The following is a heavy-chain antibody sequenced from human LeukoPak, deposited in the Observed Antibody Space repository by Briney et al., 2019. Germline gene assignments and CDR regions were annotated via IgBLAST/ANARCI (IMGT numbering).Heavy chain of an antibody. CDR2: IYYSGST. V-gene: IGHV4-39*07. J-gene: IGHJ5*02. Sequence: PSETLSLTCTVSGGSISSSSYYWGWIRQPPGKGLEWIGSIYYSGSTYFNPSLKSRVTISVDTSKNQFSLKLSSVTAADTAVYYCAKSSGYRNWFDPWGQGTLVTVSS. CDR3: AKSSGYRNWFDP. D-gene: IGHD3-10*01. CDR1: GGSISSSSYY.